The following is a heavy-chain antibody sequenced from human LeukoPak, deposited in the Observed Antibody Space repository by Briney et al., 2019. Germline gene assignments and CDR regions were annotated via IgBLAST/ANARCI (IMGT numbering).Heavy chain of an antibody. V-gene: IGHV3-48*03. CDR1: GFTFSSYE. CDR2: ISGSGSTT. Sequence: GGSLRLSCVASGFTFSSYEMIWIRQAPGKGLEWVSYISGSGSTTYYADSVRRRFTTSRDNAENSLYLQMNNLRAEDTAIYYCAREREDCSSSSCYEEFDCWGQGTLVTVSS. CDR3: AREREDCSSSSCYEEFDC. D-gene: IGHD2-2*01. J-gene: IGHJ4*02.